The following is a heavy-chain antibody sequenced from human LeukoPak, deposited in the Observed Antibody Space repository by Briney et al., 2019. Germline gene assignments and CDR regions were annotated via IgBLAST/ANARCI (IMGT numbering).Heavy chain of an antibody. J-gene: IGHJ4*02. D-gene: IGHD3-22*01. CDR2: IYTSGST. Sequence: PSETLSLTCTVSGGSICSYYWSWIRQPAGKGLEWIGRIYTSGSTNYNPSLKSRVTMSVDTSKNQFSLKLSSVTAADTAVYYCARDGNYDSSGSIDYWGQGTLVTVSS. CDR3: ARDGNYDSSGSIDY. CDR1: GGSICSYY. V-gene: IGHV4-4*07.